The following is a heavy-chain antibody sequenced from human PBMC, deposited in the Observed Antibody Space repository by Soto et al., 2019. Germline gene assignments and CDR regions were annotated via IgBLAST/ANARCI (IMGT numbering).Heavy chain of an antibody. J-gene: IGHJ6*02. CDR3: AAQYRHYDCLDV. CDR2: FDPEDGET. D-gene: IGHD2-2*01. CDR1: RYILSELS. V-gene: IGHV1-24*01. Sequence: QVQLVQSGTEVKKPGASVKVSCKVSRYILSELSMHWVRQAPGRGLEWMGGFDPEDGETIYAQKFQGRVTMTEDTSTDTAYMELSSLRSEDTAVYFCAAQYRHYDCLDVCGQGRTVTVAS.